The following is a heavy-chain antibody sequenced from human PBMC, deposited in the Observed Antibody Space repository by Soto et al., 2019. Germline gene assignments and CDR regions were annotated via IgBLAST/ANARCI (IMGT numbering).Heavy chain of an antibody. V-gene: IGHV3-23*01. CDR2: ISGSGGST. CDR1: GFTFSSYA. J-gene: IGHJ4*02. Sequence: PGGSLRLSCAASGFTFSSYAMSWVRQAPGKGLEWASAISGSGGSTYYADSVKGRFTISRDNSKNTLYLQMNSLRAEDTAVYYCAKVMYGMATISADYWGQGTLVTVSS. CDR3: AKVMYGMATISADY. D-gene: IGHD5-12*01.